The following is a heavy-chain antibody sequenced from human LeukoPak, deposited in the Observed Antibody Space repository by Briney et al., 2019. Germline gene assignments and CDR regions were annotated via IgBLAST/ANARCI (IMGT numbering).Heavy chain of an antibody. D-gene: IGHD2/OR15-2a*01. J-gene: IGHJ5*02. Sequence: PSETLSLTCTVSGGSISSGSYYWSWIRQPAGKGLEWIGRIYTSGSTNYNPSLKSRVTISVDTSKNQFSLKLSSVTAADTAVYYCARDKGPILSTWTNWFDPWGQGTLVTVSS. CDR1: GGSISSGSYY. CDR3: ARDKGPILSTWTNWFDP. CDR2: IYTSGST. V-gene: IGHV4-61*02.